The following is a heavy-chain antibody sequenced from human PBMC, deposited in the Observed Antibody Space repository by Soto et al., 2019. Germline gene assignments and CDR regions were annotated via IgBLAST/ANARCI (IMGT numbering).Heavy chain of an antibody. Sequence: VASVKVSCKASGGTFSSYAISWVRQAPGQGLEWMGGIIPIFGTANYAQKFQGRVTITADESTSTAYMELSSLRSEDTAVYYCARGSCSSTSCYFCTIWGQGTTVTVSS. CDR1: GGTFSSYA. V-gene: IGHV1-69*13. D-gene: IGHD2-2*01. CDR2: IIPIFGTA. J-gene: IGHJ6*02. CDR3: ARGSCSSTSCYFCTI.